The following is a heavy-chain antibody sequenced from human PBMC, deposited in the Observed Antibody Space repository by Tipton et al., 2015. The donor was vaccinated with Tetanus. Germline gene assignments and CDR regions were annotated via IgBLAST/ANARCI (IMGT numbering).Heavy chain of an antibody. CDR3: ARQLWGYWFDP. V-gene: IGHV4-59*01. J-gene: IGHJ5*02. Sequence: TLSLTCTVSSGSIGTYYWTWIRQPPGKGLEWMGYVFYSGSTKYNPSLKSRLTMSVDASKNQFSLKLSSVTAADTAVYYCARQLWGYWFDPWGQGTRVTVSS. CDR2: VFYSGST. CDR1: SGSIGTYY. D-gene: IGHD7-27*01.